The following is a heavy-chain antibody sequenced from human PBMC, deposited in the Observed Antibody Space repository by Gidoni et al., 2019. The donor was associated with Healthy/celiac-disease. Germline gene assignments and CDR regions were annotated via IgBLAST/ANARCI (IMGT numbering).Heavy chain of an antibody. V-gene: IGHV1-46*01. CDR3: ARDYYYDSSGYYVPGY. J-gene: IGHJ4*02. CDR1: GYTFTSYY. Sequence: QVQLVQSGAEVKKPGDSVKVSCKAAGYTFTSYYMHWVRQAPGQGLEWMGIINPSGGSTSYAQKFQGRVTMTRDTSTSTVYMELSSLRSEDTAVYYCARDYYYDSSGYYVPGYWGQGTLVTVSS. D-gene: IGHD3-22*01. CDR2: INPSGGST.